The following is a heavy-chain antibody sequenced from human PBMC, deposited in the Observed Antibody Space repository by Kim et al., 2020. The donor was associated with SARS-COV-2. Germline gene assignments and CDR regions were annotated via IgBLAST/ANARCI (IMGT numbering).Heavy chain of an antibody. CDR3: AKAIRYCSSTSCYGFFYYGMDV. J-gene: IGHJ6*02. Sequence: GGSLRLSCAASGFTFSSYGMHCVRQAPGKGLEWVAVIWYDGSNKYSADSVKGRFTISRDNSKNTLYLQMNSLRAEDTAVYYCAKAIRYCSSTSCYGFFYYGMDVWGQGTTVTVSS. CDR1: GFTFSSYG. D-gene: IGHD2-2*01. V-gene: IGHV3-33*06. CDR2: IWYDGSNK.